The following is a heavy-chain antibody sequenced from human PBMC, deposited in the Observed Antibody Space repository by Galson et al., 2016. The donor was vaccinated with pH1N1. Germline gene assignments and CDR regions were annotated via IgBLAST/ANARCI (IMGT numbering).Heavy chain of an antibody. D-gene: IGHD7-27*01. CDR3: ARKGTGWPLDY. Sequence: SVKVSCKASGFTFTTYGFTWVRQAPGQGLEWMGWISGNNGDSHYAQTVKGRVTVTIDTSTSTAYLEVRGLTSDDTAVYYCARKGTGWPLDYWGQGTLVTVSS. J-gene: IGHJ4*02. V-gene: IGHV1-18*01. CDR2: ISGNNGDS. CDR1: GFTFTTYG.